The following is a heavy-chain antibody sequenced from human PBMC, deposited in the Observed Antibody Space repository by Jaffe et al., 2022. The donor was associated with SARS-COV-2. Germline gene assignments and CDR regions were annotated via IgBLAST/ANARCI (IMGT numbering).Heavy chain of an antibody. D-gene: IGHD1-26*01. J-gene: IGHJ4*02. CDR2: ISSSSSYI. V-gene: IGHV3-21*01. CDR3: AAAREGWELPTH. CDR1: GFTFSSYS. Sequence: EVQLVESGGGLVKPGGSLRLSCAASGFTFSSYSMNWVRQAPGKGLEWVSSISSSSSYIYYADSVKGRFTISRDNAKNSLYLQMNSLRAEDTAVYYCAAAREGWELPTHWGQGTLVTVSS.